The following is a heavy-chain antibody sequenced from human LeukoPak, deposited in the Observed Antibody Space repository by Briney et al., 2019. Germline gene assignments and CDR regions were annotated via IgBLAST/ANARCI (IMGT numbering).Heavy chain of an antibody. D-gene: IGHD2-2*01. CDR3: ARDIVVVTSRWWGPDY. J-gene: IGHJ4*02. CDR2: INPNSGGT. CDR1: GYTFTGYY. Sequence: ASVKVSCKASGYTFTGYYMHWVRQATGQGLEWMGWINPNSGGTNYAQKFQGRVTMTRDTSISTAYMELSRLRSDDTAVYYCARDIVVVTSRWWGPDYWGQGTLVTVSS. V-gene: IGHV1-2*02.